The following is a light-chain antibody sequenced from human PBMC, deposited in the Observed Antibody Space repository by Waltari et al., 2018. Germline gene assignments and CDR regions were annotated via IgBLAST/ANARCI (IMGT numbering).Light chain of an antibody. J-gene: IGKJ4*01. CDR3: QQRSHWPPG. Sequence: EIVLTQSPATLSLSPGERATLSCRASQSVDNQLAWYQQKPGQAPRLLIYDASNRATGIPARFSGSGSGTDFTLTISSLEPEDFALDYCQQRSHWPPGFGGGTKVEIK. V-gene: IGKV3-11*01. CDR2: DAS. CDR1: QSVDNQ.